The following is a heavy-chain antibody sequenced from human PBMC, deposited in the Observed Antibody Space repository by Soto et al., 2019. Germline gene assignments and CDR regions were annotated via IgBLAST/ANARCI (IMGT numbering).Heavy chain of an antibody. Sequence: GGSLRLSCAASGFTFSSYAMSWVRQAPGKGLEWVSAISGSGGSTYYADSVKGRFTISRDNSKNTLYLQMNSLRAEDTAVYYCAKDIATIVVVPAAHPDPYYYYGMDVWGQGTTVTVS. CDR1: GFTFSSYA. CDR2: ISGSGGST. CDR3: AKDIATIVVVPAAHPDPYYYYGMDV. D-gene: IGHD2-2*01. J-gene: IGHJ6*02. V-gene: IGHV3-23*01.